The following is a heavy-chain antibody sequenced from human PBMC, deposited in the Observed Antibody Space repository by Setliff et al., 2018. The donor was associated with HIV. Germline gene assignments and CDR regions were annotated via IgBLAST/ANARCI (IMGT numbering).Heavy chain of an antibody. CDR2: IYRSSGST. Sequence: EGSLRLSCAASGFTFSNYAMSWVRQAPGKGLEWVSAIYRSSGSTNYADSVKGRFTISRDNSKNMLYLQMNSLRAEDMAVYYCARAQDGLRYYWFDPWGHGTLVTVSS. V-gene: IGHV3-23*01. CDR1: GFTFSNYA. CDR3: ARAQDGLRYYWFDP. J-gene: IGHJ5*02. D-gene: IGHD1-1*01.